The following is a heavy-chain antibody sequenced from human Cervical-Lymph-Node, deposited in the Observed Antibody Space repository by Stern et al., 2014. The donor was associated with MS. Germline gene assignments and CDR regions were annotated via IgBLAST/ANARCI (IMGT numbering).Heavy chain of an antibody. D-gene: IGHD6-13*01. V-gene: IGHV4-61*02. CDR3: GRFTSAAPGIS. Sequence: QVTLQESGPGLVKPSQTLSLTCTVSGASISSGGFFWSWIRQPAGKGLECIGLINNTGNTHSNPSFKIRVTMSLETSTNQFSLNLASVTATDTAVYYCGRFTSAAPGISWGQGTLVTVSS. J-gene: IGHJ4*02. CDR2: INNTGNT. CDR1: GASISSGGFF.